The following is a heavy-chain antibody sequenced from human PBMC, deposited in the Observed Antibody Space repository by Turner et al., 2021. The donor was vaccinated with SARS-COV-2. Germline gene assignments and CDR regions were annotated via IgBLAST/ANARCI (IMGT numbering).Heavy chain of an antibody. Sequence: QVQLVQSGAEVKKPGASGKVACKASGYTFTGYYMHWVRQAPGQGLEWMGWINPNSGGTNYAQKFQGRVTMTRDTSISTAYMDLSRLRSDDTAVYYCAREGAPVSSSSRVWFDPWGQGTLVTVSS. J-gene: IGHJ5*02. D-gene: IGHD6-6*01. CDR3: AREGAPVSSSSRVWFDP. CDR2: INPNSGGT. CDR1: GYTFTGYY. V-gene: IGHV1-2*02.